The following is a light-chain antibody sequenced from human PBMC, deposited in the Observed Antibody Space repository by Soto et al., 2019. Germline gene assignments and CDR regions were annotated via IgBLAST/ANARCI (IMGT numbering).Light chain of an antibody. V-gene: IGKV1-39*01. CDR2: VAS. CDR1: QSIGSS. J-gene: IGKJ2*01. CDR3: QQSYRTPPAT. Sequence: DIQMTQSPSSLSASVGDRVTITCRASQSIGSSLNWYQQKPGKAPKLLIYVASSLQSGVPSRFSGSGSGTDFSHTISSLQPEDCATYYRQQSYRTPPATFGQGTKLEIK.